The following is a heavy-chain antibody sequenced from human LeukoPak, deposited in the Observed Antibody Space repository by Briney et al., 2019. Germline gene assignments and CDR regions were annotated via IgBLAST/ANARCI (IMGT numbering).Heavy chain of an antibody. D-gene: IGHD3-10*01. CDR2: IYSDGSA. V-gene: IGHV3-66*02. Sequence: GGSLRLSCAASGFTVSSNYMSWVRQAPGKGLEWVSVIYSDGSAYYADSVKGRFTISRDNSKHTLYLQMNSLRVEDTAVYYCAKDHYYGSGSYYNDNYMDVWGKGTTVTISS. CDR1: GFTVSSNY. CDR3: AKDHYYGSGSYYNDNYMDV. J-gene: IGHJ6*03.